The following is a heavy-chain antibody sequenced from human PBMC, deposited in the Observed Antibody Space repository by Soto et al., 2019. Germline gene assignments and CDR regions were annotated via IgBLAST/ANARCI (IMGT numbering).Heavy chain of an antibody. CDR1: GFTVSSNY. J-gene: IGHJ4*02. CDR3: ARGLYSGWHYFDY. Sequence: EVQLVESGGGLVEPGGSLRLSCAASGFTVSSNYMSWVRQAPGKGLEWVSVICSGGSTYYADSVEGRFSISRDTSKYILYLQMNSLRAEDTAVYYCARGLYSGWHYFDYWGQGTLVTVSS. V-gene: IGHV3-66*01. D-gene: IGHD5-12*01. CDR2: ICSGGST.